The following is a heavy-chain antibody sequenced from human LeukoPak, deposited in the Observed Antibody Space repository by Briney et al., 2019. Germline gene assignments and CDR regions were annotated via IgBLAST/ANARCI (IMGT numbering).Heavy chain of an antibody. V-gene: IGHV3-48*03. J-gene: IGHJ4*02. CDR2: ISSSGSTI. CDR3: ARAGRYCSGGSCYHFLDY. CDR1: GFTFSSYE. D-gene: IGHD2-15*01. Sequence: TGGSLRLSCAASGFTFSSYEMNRVRQAPGKGLEWVSYISSSGSTIYYADSVKGRFTISRDNAKNSLYLQMNSLRAEDTAVYYCARAGRYCSGGSCYHFLDYWGQGTLVTVSS.